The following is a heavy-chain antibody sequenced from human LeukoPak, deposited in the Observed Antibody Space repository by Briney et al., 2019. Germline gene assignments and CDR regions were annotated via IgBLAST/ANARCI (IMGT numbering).Heavy chain of an antibody. CDR1: GFTFISYW. CDR2: IKQDGSEK. J-gene: IGHJ4*02. CDR3: ARDDQTF. Sequence: GGALRLSCAASGFTFISYWMSWVRQAPGKGLEWVANIKQDGSEKYYMDSVKGRFTISRDNAKNSLYLQMNSLRAEDTAVYYCARDDQTFWGQGTLVTVSS. V-gene: IGHV3-7*01.